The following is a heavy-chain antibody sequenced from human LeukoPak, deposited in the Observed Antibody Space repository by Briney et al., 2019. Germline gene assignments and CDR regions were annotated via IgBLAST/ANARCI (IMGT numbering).Heavy chain of an antibody. CDR3: ARDNRLAKTTTVTIYYYFGMDV. V-gene: IGHV3-66*01. CDR1: GFTVSSNY. J-gene: IGHJ6*02. D-gene: IGHD4-17*01. Sequence: GGSLRLSCAASGFTVSSNYMSWVRQAPGKGPEWVSVIYSSGRTYYADSVKDRFTISRDTPKNTLFLQMNSLSPEDTAVYYCARDNRLAKTTTVTIYYYFGMDVWGQGATVTVSS. CDR2: IYSSGRT.